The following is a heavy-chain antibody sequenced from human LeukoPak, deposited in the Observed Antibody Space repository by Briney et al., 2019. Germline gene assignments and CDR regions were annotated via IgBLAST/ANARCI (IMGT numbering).Heavy chain of an antibody. Sequence: SVKVSGKASGGTFSSYAISWVRQAPGQGLEWMGGIIPIFGTANYAQKFQGRVTITADESTSTAYMELSSLRSEDTAVYYCARDRHSNYDYYYYGMDVWGQGTTVTVSS. CDR1: GGTFSSYA. CDR2: IIPIFGTA. D-gene: IGHD4-11*01. CDR3: ARDRHSNYDYYYYGMDV. V-gene: IGHV1-69*01. J-gene: IGHJ6*02.